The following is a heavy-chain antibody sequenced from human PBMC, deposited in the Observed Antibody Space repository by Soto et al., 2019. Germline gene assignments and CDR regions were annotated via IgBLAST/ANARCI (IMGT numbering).Heavy chain of an antibody. CDR3: ARSPGIADYYYYMDV. Sequence: GESLKISCKGSGYSFTSYWIGWVRQMPGKGLEWMGIIYPGDSDTRYSPSFQGQVTISADKSISTAYLQWSSLKASDTAMYYCARSPGIADYYYYMDVWGKGTMVTVSS. CDR1: GYSFTSYW. CDR2: IYPGDSDT. V-gene: IGHV5-51*01. J-gene: IGHJ6*03. D-gene: IGHD6-13*01.